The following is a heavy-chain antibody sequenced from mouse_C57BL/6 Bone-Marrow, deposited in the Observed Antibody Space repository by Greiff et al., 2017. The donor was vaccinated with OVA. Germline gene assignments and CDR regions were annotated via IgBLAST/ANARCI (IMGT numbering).Heavy chain of an antibody. CDR1: GYTFTSYW. J-gene: IGHJ1*03. CDR2: IYPGSGST. Sequence: QVQLQQPGAELVKPGASVKMSCKASGYTFTSYWITWVKQRPGQGLEWIGDIYPGSGSTNYNEKFKSKATLTVDTSSSTAYMQLSSLTSEDAAVYYCGRRYYGSSWYFDVWGTGTTVTVSS. V-gene: IGHV1-55*01. D-gene: IGHD1-1*01. CDR3: GRRYYGSSWYFDV.